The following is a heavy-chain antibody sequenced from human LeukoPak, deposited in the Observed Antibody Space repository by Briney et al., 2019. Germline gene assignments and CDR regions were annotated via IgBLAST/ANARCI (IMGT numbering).Heavy chain of an antibody. Sequence: GGSLRLSCAASGFTFSSYSMNWVRQAPGKGLEWVSSISSSSYIYYADSVKGRFTISRDNAKNSLYLQMNSLRAEDTAVYYCARELGATDAFDIWGQGTMVTVSS. CDR1: GFTFSSYS. D-gene: IGHD1-26*01. CDR2: ISSSSYI. CDR3: ARELGATDAFDI. J-gene: IGHJ3*02. V-gene: IGHV3-21*01.